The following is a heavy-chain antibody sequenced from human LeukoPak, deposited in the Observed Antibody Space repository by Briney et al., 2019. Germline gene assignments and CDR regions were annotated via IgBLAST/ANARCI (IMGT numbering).Heavy chain of an antibody. Sequence: GGSLRLPCAASGFTFRDYNMNWVRQAPGKGLVWVSYITDSGSTIHYADSVNGRFTISRDNAKNSLYLQMNSLRAEDSAVYYCARSIGLTGGGVDVWGRGTTVTVSS. D-gene: IGHD3-9*01. CDR3: ARSIGLTGGGVDV. CDR1: GFTFRDYN. V-gene: IGHV3-11*01. J-gene: IGHJ6*02. CDR2: ITDSGSTI.